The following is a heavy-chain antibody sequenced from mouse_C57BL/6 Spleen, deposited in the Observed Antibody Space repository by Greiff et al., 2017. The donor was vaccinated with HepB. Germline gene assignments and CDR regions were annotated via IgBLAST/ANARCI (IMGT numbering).Heavy chain of an antibody. CDR1: GFTFSSYA. Sequence: EVKLEESGGGLVKPGGSLKLSCAASGFTFSSYAMSWVRQTPEKRLEWVATISDGGSYTYYPDNVKGRFTISRDNAKNNLYLQMSHLKSEDTAMYYCARRYYGSSPLFDYWGQGTTLTVSS. D-gene: IGHD1-1*01. J-gene: IGHJ2*01. CDR3: ARRYYGSSPLFDY. V-gene: IGHV5-4*03. CDR2: ISDGGSYT.